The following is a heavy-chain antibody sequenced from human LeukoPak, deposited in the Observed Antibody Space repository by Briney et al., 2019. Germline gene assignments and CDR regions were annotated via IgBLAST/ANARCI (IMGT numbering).Heavy chain of an antibody. CDR3: ARSLGWAIFDY. V-gene: IGHV3-7*03. CDR2: IKQDGSEK. Sequence: GGTLRLSCAVSGLTFSSYGMTWVREAPGKRLKGVANIKQDGSEKYYVDSVKGRFNISRANAKNSLYLQMNSLSAEDTAVYYCARSLGWAIFDYWGQGTMVTVSS. CDR1: GLTFSSYG. J-gene: IGHJ4*02. D-gene: IGHD6-19*01.